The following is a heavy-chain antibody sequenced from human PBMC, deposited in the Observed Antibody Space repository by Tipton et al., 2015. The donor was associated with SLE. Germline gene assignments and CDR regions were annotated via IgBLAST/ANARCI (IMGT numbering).Heavy chain of an antibody. CDR2: IHYSVGT. V-gene: IGHV4-38-2*02. Sequence: LVQPSETLSLTCAVSGYSISSGYYWGWIRQPPGKGLEWIGSIHYSVGTYYNPSLKSRVTISVDTSRNHFSLKLSSVTAADTAVYFCAREERNGHLNYLDFWGQGTLVPVSS. J-gene: IGHJ4*02. CDR3: AREERNGHLNYLDF. CDR1: GYSISSGYY. D-gene: IGHD2-8*01.